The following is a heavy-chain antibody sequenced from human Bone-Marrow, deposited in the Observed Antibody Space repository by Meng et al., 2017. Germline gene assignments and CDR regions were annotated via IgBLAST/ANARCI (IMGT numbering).Heavy chain of an antibody. CDR3: ARLAAAGQLDY. Sequence: QVQLQESGPGMVKPSQPLSLTCTVSGGSISSGGYYWSWIRQHPGKGLEWIGYIYYSGSTYYNPSHKSRVTISVDTSKNQFSLKLSSVTAADTAVYYCARLAAAGQLDYWGQGTLVTVSS. D-gene: IGHD6-13*01. J-gene: IGHJ4*02. CDR2: IYYSGST. V-gene: IGHV4-31*03. CDR1: GGSISSGGYY.